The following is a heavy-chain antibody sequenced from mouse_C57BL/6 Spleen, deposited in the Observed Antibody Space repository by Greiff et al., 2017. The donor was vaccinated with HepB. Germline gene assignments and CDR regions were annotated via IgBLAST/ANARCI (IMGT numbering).Heavy chain of an antibody. Sequence: VHLVESGAELVRPGASVTLSCKASGYTFTDYEMHWVKQTPVHGLEWIGAIDPETGGTAYNQKFKGKAILTADKSSSTAYMELRSLTSEDSAVYYCTNHYYGPYAMDYWGQGTSVTVSS. CDR1: GYTFTDYE. V-gene: IGHV1-15*01. CDR3: TNHYYGPYAMDY. CDR2: IDPETGGT. D-gene: IGHD1-2*01. J-gene: IGHJ4*01.